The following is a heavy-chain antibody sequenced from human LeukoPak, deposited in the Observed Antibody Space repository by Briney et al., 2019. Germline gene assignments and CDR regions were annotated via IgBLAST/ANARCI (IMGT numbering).Heavy chain of an antibody. CDR2: ISAYNDNP. Sequence: ASVKVSCKASGYTFTSYGISWVRQAPGQGLEWMGWISAYNDNPNYAQKLQGRVTMTTDTSTSTAYMELSSLRSEDTAVYYCARDSRIVVVPAAMEWGRNYYYYGMDVWGQGTTVTVSS. D-gene: IGHD2-2*01. J-gene: IGHJ6*02. V-gene: IGHV1-18*01. CDR3: ARDSRIVVVPAAMEWGRNYYYYGMDV. CDR1: GYTFTSYG.